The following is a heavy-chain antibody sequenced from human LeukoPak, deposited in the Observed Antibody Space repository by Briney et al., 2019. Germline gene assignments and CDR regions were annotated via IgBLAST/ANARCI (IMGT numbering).Heavy chain of an antibody. CDR1: GYSISSGYY. Sequence: SETLSLTCIVSGYSISSGYYWGWIRQPPGKGLEWIGNIYHSGITYYNLYNPSLKSRVTMSVDTSKNQFSLKLSSATAADTAVYYCARGQRNPSYSSSWYRSEYFQHWGQGTLVTVSS. CDR3: ARGQRNPSYSSSWYRSEYFQH. J-gene: IGHJ1*01. V-gene: IGHV4-38-2*02. CDR2: IYHSGIT. D-gene: IGHD6-13*01.